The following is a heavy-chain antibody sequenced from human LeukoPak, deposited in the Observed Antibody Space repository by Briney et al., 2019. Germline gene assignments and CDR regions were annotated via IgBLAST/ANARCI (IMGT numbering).Heavy chain of an antibody. D-gene: IGHD5-12*01. J-gene: IGHJ4*02. V-gene: IGHV4-34*01. CDR1: GGSFSGYY. Sequence: SETLSLTCAVYGGSFSGYYWSWIRQPPGKGLEWIGSIYYSGSTYYNPSLKSRVTISVGTSKNQFSLKLSSVTAADTAVYYCASKRIVATIYDYWGQGTLVTVSS. CDR3: ASKRIVATIYDY. CDR2: IYYSGST.